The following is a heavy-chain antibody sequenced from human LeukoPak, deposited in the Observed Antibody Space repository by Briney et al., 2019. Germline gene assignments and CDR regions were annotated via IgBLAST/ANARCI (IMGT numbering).Heavy chain of an antibody. Sequence: PGGSLRLSCAASGFAVSTSYMSWVRLTPVKGLEWVSALHAGGNTFFADSVRGRITISRDNSKNSLYLQMNSLTAEDTAVYYCAKDKAAAGRDYWGQGTLVTVSS. V-gene: IGHV3-53*01. D-gene: IGHD6-13*01. CDR3: AKDKAAAGRDY. J-gene: IGHJ4*02. CDR1: GFAVSTSY. CDR2: LHAGGNT.